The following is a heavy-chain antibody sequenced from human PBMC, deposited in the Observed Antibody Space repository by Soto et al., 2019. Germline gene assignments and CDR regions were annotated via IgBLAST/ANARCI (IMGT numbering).Heavy chain of an antibody. J-gene: IGHJ3*02. D-gene: IGHD6-19*01. CDR2: ISWNSGSI. CDR1: GFTFDDYA. CDR3: AKDKGSGWYGGAFDI. Sequence: EVQLVESGGGLVQPGRSLRLSCAASGFTFDDYAMHWVRPAPGKGLEWVSGISWNSGSIGYADSVKGRFTISRDNAKNSLYLQMNSLRAEDTALYYCAKDKGSGWYGGAFDIWGQGTMVTVSS. V-gene: IGHV3-9*01.